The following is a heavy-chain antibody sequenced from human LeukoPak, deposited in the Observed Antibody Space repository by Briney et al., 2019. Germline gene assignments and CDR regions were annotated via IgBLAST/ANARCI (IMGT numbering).Heavy chain of an antibody. J-gene: IGHJ6*02. CDR2: ISAYNGNT. CDR1: GYTFTSYG. CDR3: ARVNSGSYYYYYGMDV. V-gene: IGHV1-18*01. D-gene: IGHD1-26*01. Sequence: ASVKVSCKASGYTFTSYGISWVRQAPGQGLEWMGWISAYNGNTNYAQKLQGRVTMTTDTSTNTAYMELRSLRSDDTAVYYCARVNSGSYYYYYGMDVWGQGTTVTVSS.